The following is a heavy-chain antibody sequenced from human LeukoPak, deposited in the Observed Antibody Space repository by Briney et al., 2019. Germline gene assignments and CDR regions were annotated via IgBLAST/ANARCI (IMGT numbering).Heavy chain of an antibody. V-gene: IGHV3-9*01. D-gene: IGHD5-18*01. CDR3: AKDGRPDTAMIDY. CDR1: GFTFDDYA. J-gene: IGHJ4*02. Sequence: PGGSLRLSCAASGFTFDDYAMHWVRQAPGKGLEWVSGISWNSGSIGYADSVKGRFTISRDNAKNSLYLQMNSLRAEDTALYYCAKDGRPDTAMIDYWGQGTLVTVSS. CDR2: ISWNSGSI.